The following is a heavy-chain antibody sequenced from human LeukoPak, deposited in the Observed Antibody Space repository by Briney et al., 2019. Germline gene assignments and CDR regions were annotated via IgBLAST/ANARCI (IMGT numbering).Heavy chain of an antibody. Sequence: GGSLRLSCAASGFTLSSYSMNWVRQAPGKGLEWVSYISSSSSTIYYADSVKGRFTISRDNAKNSLYLQMNSLRAEDTAVHYCARDGGQLWFRAIVDYFDYWGQGTLVTVSS. CDR3: ARDGGQLWFRAIVDYFDY. D-gene: IGHD5-18*01. CDR1: GFTLSSYS. V-gene: IGHV3-48*04. CDR2: ISSSSSTI. J-gene: IGHJ4*02.